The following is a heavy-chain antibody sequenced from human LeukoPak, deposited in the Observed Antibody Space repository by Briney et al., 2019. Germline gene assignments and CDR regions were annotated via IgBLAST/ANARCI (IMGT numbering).Heavy chain of an antibody. Sequence: GGSLRLSCAASGFTFSSYWMSWVRQAPGKGLEWVANIKQDGSEKYYVDSMKGGFTISSDNAKNSLYLQINILRAEDTAEYYCARSPVDTAMVREDYWGQGTLVTVSS. D-gene: IGHD5-18*01. CDR2: IKQDGSEK. V-gene: IGHV3-7*01. CDR1: GFTFSSYW. CDR3: ARSPVDTAMVREDY. J-gene: IGHJ4*02.